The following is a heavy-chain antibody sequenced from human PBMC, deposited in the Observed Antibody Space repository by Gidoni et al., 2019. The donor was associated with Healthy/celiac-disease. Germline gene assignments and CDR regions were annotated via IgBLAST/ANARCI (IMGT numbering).Heavy chain of an antibody. D-gene: IGHD3-22*01. CDR1: GFTFSSDS. V-gene: IGHV3-48*02. J-gene: IGHJ4*02. CDR3: ARDREYYYDSSGPTDFDY. Sequence: EVQLVESGGGLVQPGGSLRLYCAASGFTFSSDSMNWVRQAPGKGLEWVSYISSSSSTIYYADSVKGRFTISRDNAKNSLYLQMNSLRDEDTAVYYCARDREYYYDSSGPTDFDYWGQGTLVTVSS. CDR2: ISSSSSTI.